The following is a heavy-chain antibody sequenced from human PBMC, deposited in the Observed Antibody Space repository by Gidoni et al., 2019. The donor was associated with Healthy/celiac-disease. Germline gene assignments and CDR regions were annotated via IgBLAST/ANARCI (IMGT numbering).Heavy chain of an antibody. J-gene: IGHJ5*02. Sequence: QVQLQQWGAGLLKPSETLSLTCAAYGGSFSGYYWSWIRQPPGKGLEWIGEINHSGSTNYNPSLKSRVTISVDTSKNQFSLKLSSVTAADTAVYYCARGLLFTGEGWFDPWGQGTLVTVSS. V-gene: IGHV4-34*01. CDR1: GGSFSGYY. D-gene: IGHD3-10*01. CDR2: INHSGST. CDR3: ARGLLFTGEGWFDP.